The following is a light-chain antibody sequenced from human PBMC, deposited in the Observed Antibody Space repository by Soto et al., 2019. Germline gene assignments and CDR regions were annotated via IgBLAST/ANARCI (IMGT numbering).Light chain of an antibody. Sequence: DIQMTQSPSTLSASVGDRVTITCRASQTISTWLAWYQQKPGKAPNLLIYDASSLESGVPSRFSGSGSGTEFTLTISSLQPDDFAIYYCQKYNSYSTWTFGQWTKVDIK. J-gene: IGKJ1*01. V-gene: IGKV1-5*01. CDR2: DAS. CDR1: QTISTW. CDR3: QKYNSYSTWT.